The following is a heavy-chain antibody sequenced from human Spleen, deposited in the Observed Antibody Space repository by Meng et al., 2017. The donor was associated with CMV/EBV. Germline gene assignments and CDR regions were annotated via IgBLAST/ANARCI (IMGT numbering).Heavy chain of an antibody. V-gene: IGHV3-30*02. Sequence: GESLKISCAASGFTFSSYGMYWVRQAPGKGLEWVAFIRYDGSNKYYADSVKGRFTISRDNSKNTLYLQMNSLRAEDTAVYYCAKDWSGYYENHYYFDYWGQGTLVTVSS. J-gene: IGHJ4*02. CDR3: AKDWSGYYENHYYFDY. D-gene: IGHD3-3*01. CDR2: IRYDGSNK. CDR1: GFTFSSYG.